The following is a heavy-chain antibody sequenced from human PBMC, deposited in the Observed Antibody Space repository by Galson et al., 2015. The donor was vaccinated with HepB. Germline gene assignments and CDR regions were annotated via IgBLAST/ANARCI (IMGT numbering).Heavy chain of an antibody. CDR2: ISSSGSTI. CDR1: GFTFSSYE. CDR3: ASSLLWSPPGTNY. V-gene: IGHV3-48*03. Sequence: SLRLSCAASGFTFSSYEMNWVRQAPGRGLEWVSYISSSGSTIYYADSAKGRFTISRDNAKNSLYLQMNSLRAEDTAVYYCASSLLWSPPGTNYWGQGTLVTVSS. J-gene: IGHJ4*02. D-gene: IGHD3-10*01.